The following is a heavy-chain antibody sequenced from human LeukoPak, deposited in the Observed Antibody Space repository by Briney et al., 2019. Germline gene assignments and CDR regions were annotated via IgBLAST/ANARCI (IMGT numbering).Heavy chain of an antibody. CDR3: ARGDSGWYASGYFDY. V-gene: IGHV4-34*01. CDR2: INHSGST. Sequence: SETLSLTCAVYGGSLSGYYWSWIRQPPGKGLEWIGEINHSGSTNYNPSLKSRVTISVDTSKNQFSLKLSSVTAADTAVYYCARGDSGWYASGYFDYWGQGTLVTVSS. D-gene: IGHD6-19*01. CDR1: GGSLSGYY. J-gene: IGHJ4*02.